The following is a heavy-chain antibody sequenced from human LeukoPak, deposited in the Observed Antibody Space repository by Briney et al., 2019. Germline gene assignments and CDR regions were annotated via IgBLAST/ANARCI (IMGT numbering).Heavy chain of an antibody. V-gene: IGHV4-39*01. CDR1: GGSISSYY. Sequence: PETLSLTCTVSGGSISSYYWAWIRQPPEKGLEWIGSIYYTGGTNYSPSLKSRVTISVDTSKNQFSLKLSSVTAADTAVYYCARHGGTRVTLVEVYYFDSWGQGTLVTVSS. D-gene: IGHD1-26*01. J-gene: IGHJ4*02. CDR2: IYYTGGT. CDR3: ARHGGTRVTLVEVYYFDS.